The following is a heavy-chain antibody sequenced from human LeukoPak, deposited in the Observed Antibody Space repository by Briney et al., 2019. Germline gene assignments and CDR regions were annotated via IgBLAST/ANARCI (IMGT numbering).Heavy chain of an antibody. CDR1: EFTFSSYG. V-gene: IGHV3-23*01. J-gene: IGHJ4*02. Sequence: GGSLRLSCAASEFTFSSYGMSWVRQAPGKGLEWVSAISGSGGSTYYADSVKGRFTISRDNSKNTLYLQMNSLRAEDTAVYYCAKGPPPRMVRGVLRFDYWGQGTLVTVSS. CDR3: AKGPPPRMVRGVLRFDY. D-gene: IGHD3-10*01. CDR2: ISGSGGST.